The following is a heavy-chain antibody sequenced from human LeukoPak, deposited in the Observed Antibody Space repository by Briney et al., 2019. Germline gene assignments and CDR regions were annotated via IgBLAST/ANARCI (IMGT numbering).Heavy chain of an antibody. CDR3: ARDWFHAIDY. J-gene: IGHJ4*02. Sequence: GGSLRLSCTASGFTFSDTWMHWVRQAPGEGLVWVSRIRSDGSDTRYAESVKGRFTISRDNAKNTLYLQMNSLRAEDTAVYYCARDWFHAIDYWGQGTLVTVSS. CDR2: IRSDGSDT. CDR1: GFTFSDTW. V-gene: IGHV3-74*01. D-gene: IGHD2/OR15-2a*01.